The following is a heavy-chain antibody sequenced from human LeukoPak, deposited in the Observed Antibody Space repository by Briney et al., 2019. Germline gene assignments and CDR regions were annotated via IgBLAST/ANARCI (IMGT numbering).Heavy chain of an antibody. CDR1: GGTFSSYA. J-gene: IGHJ4*02. Sequence: ASVKVSCKASGGTFSSYAISWVRQAPGQGREWMGRIIPILGIANYAQKFQGRVTITADKSTSTAYMELSSLRSEDTAVYYCARDPHLDSGYDLPDYWGQGTLVTVSS. CDR3: ARDPHLDSGYDLPDY. CDR2: IIPILGIA. V-gene: IGHV1-69*04. D-gene: IGHD5-12*01.